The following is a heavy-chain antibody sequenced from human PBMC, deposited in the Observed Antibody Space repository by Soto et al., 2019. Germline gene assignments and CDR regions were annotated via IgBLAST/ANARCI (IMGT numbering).Heavy chain of an antibody. D-gene: IGHD3-9*01. CDR1: GGSFSGYY. CDR2: INHSGST. V-gene: IGHV4-34*01. J-gene: IGHJ6*02. Sequence: PSETLSLTCAVYGGSFSGYYWSWIRQPPGKGLEWIGEINHSGSTNYNPSLKSRVTISVDTSKNQFSLKLSSVTAADTAVYYCARDGYDILTGYYDYYGMDVWGQGTTVTV. CDR3: ARDGYDILTGYYDYYGMDV.